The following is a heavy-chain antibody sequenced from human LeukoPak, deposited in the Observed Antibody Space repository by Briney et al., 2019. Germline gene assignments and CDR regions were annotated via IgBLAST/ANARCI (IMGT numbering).Heavy chain of an antibody. Sequence: SVKVSCKTSGGTFNSYAINWVRQAPGQGLEWMGGIIPMLGTTKYIQKVQGRMTITTDESTTTAYMELSSLRSEDTAVYYCAADGTDWGQGTLVTVSS. V-gene: IGHV1-69*05. J-gene: IGHJ4*02. CDR3: AADGTD. CDR1: GGTFNSYA. CDR2: IIPMLGTT.